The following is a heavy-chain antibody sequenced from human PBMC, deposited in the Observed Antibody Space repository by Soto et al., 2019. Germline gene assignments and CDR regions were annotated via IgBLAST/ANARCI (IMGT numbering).Heavy chain of an antibody. V-gene: IGHV1-8*01. CDR2: MNPNSGNT. CDR1: GYTFTSYD. J-gene: IGHJ6*03. D-gene: IGHD3-16*01. Sequence: ASVKVSCKASGYTFTSYDINWVRQATGQGLEWMGWMNPNSGNTGYAQKFQGRVTMTRNTSISTAYMELSSLRSEDTAVYYCARLIPPREKLGPYYYYYMDVWGKGTTVTVSS. CDR3: ARLIPPREKLGPYYYYYMDV.